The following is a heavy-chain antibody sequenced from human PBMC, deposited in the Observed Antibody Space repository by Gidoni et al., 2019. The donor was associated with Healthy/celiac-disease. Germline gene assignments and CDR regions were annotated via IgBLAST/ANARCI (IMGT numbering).Heavy chain of an antibody. V-gene: IGHV1-24*01. J-gene: IGHJ3*02. CDR2: FDPADGEA. CDR3: ATNTGIVGFPAFDI. D-gene: IGHD1-26*01. CDR1: GYTVTGLS. Sequence: QVQLVQSGAEVKKPGASVTVSCKDSGYTVTGLSMHWVRKAPGKGLEWMGGFDPADGEAIYAQKFHGRVTMTEDTSTDTAYMELSSLRSEDTAVYYCATNTGIVGFPAFDIWGQGTMVTVSS.